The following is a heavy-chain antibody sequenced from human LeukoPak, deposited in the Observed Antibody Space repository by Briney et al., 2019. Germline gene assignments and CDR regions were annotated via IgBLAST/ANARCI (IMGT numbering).Heavy chain of an antibody. CDR3: ARVTRDSNGWYEFDQ. V-gene: IGHV3-13*01. D-gene: IGHD6-19*01. J-gene: IGHJ4*02. CDR1: GFTLSNYD. Sequence: PGGSLRLSCAASGFTLSNYDMHWVRQATRKGLEWVSGMHTSGDTHYPGSVKGRFTISSENAKNSVYLEMNSLRAAATAVYYCARVTRDSNGWYEFDQWGQGTLVTVSS. CDR2: MHTSGDT.